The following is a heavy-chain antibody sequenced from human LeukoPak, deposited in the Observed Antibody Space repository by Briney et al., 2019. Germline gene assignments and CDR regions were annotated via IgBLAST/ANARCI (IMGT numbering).Heavy chain of an antibody. Sequence: PSETLSLTCAVYGGSFSGYYWSWIRQPPGKGLEWIGEINHSGSTNYNPSLKSRVTISVDRSKNQFSLKLTSVTAADTAVYYCARGRYDILTGYYADYWGQGTLVTVSS. J-gene: IGHJ4*02. CDR2: INHSGST. CDR1: GGSFSGYY. D-gene: IGHD3-9*01. CDR3: ARGRYDILTGYYADY. V-gene: IGHV4-34*01.